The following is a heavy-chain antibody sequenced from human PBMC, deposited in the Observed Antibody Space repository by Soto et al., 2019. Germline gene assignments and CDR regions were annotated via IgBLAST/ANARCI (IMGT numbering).Heavy chain of an antibody. Sequence: QVQLVHSGAEVKKPGSSVKVSCKASGGTFSGYTISWVRQARGQWPECMGRIISFLGIANYGQKFQVRVTITADKSTSTGYMELSSVRSEDTAVYYCARGTRIKIFGVVTNARYYYYYMDVWGKGNTVTVSS. J-gene: IGHJ6*03. CDR1: GGTFSGYT. V-gene: IGHV1-69*02. D-gene: IGHD3-3*01. CDR3: ARGTRIKIFGVVTNARYYYYYMDV. CDR2: IISFLGIA.